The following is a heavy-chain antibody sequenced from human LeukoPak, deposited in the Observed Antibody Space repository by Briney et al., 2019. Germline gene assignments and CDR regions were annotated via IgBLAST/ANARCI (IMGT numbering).Heavy chain of an antibody. Sequence: PGRSLRLSCAASGFTFSSYGMHWVRQAPGKGLEWVAVISYDGSNKYYADSVKGRFAISRDNSKNTLYLQMNSLRAEDTAVYYCASQDYGGNYFDYWGQGTLVTVSS. J-gene: IGHJ4*02. CDR3: ASQDYGGNYFDY. CDR1: GFTFSSYG. CDR2: ISYDGSNK. D-gene: IGHD4-23*01. V-gene: IGHV3-30*03.